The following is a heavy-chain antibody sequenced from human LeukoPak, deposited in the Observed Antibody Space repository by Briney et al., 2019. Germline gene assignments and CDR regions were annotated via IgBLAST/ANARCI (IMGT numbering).Heavy chain of an antibody. CDR3: ARDSARIYGDYISPDY. CDR2: INPSGGST. D-gene: IGHD4-17*01. J-gene: IGHJ4*02. V-gene: IGHV1-46*01. CDR1: GYTFTSYY. Sequence: GASVKVSCKASGYTFTSYYMHWVRQAPGQGLEWMGIINPSGGSTSYAQKFQGRVTMTRDTSTSTVYMELSSLRSEDTAVYYCARDSARIYGDYISPDYWGQGTLVTVSS.